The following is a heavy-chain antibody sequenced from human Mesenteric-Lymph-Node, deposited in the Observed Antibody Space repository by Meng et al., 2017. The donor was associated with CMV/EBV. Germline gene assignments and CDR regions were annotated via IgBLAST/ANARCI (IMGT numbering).Heavy chain of an antibody. V-gene: IGHV3-33*01. CDR2: LWYDGSTK. J-gene: IGHJ4*02. CDR1: GFTFSTYG. Sequence: GGSLRLSCAASGFTFSTYGMHWVSHAPGKGLEWVAVLWYDGSTKYYADSVKGRFTISRDSSKNTLYLQMNSLRAEDTAIYYCARAHRLQLWLPLDFWGQGTLVTVSS. CDR3: ARAHRLQLWLPLDF. D-gene: IGHD5-24*01.